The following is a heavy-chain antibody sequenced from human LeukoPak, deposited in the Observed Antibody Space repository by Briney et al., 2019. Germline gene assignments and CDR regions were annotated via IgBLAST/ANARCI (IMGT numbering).Heavy chain of an antibody. D-gene: IGHD2-2*01. V-gene: IGHV1-18*01. CDR1: GYTFASYG. Sequence: ASVKASCKASGYTFASYGISWVRQAPGQGLEWMGWISAYNGSTNYAQKLQGRVTMTTDTSTSTAYMELRSLRSDDTAVYYCARDGSFRCSSTSCYSGYYYYGMDVWGQGTTVTVSS. CDR3: ARDGSFRCSSTSCYSGYYYYGMDV. J-gene: IGHJ6*02. CDR2: ISAYNGST.